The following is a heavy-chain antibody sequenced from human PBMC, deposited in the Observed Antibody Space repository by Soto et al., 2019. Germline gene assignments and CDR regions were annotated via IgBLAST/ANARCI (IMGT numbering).Heavy chain of an antibody. D-gene: IGHD5-18*01. CDR3: ARTPADTAMGLYYFDY. CDR2: IDWDDDK. Sequence: SGPTLVNPTQTLTLTCTFSGFSLSTSGMWVSWIRQPPGKALEWLALIDWDDDKYYSTSLKTRLTISKDTSKNQVVLTMTNMDPVDTATYYCARTPADTAMGLYYFDYWGQGTLVTVSS. J-gene: IGHJ4*02. V-gene: IGHV2-70*01. CDR1: GFSLSTSGMW.